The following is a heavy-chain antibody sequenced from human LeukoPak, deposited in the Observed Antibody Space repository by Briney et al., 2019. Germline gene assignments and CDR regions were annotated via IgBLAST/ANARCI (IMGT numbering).Heavy chain of an antibody. D-gene: IGHD6-19*01. CDR3: ARGTSSGWYPFDY. V-gene: IGHV3-33*01. J-gene: IGHJ4*02. CDR2: IWYDGSNK. CDR1: GFTFSSYG. Sequence: GGSLRLSCAASGFTFSSYGMHWVRQAPGKGLEWVAVIWYDGSNKYYADSVKGRFTISRDNSKNTLYLQMNSLRAEDTAVYYCARGTSSGWYPFDYWGQGTLVTVSS.